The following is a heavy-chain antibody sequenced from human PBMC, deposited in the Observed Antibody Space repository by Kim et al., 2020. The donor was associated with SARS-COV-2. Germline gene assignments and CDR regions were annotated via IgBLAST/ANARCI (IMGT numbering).Heavy chain of an antibody. CDR3: ARDRSSSWYGRYFDL. V-gene: IGHV3-21*01. Sequence: GGSLRLSCAASGFTFSSYSMNWVRQAPGKGLEWVSSISSSSSYIYYADSVKGRFTISRDNAKNSLYLQMNSLRAEDTAVYYCARDRSSSWYGRYFDLWGRGTLVTVSS. CDR2: ISSSSSYI. D-gene: IGHD6-13*01. CDR1: GFTFSSYS. J-gene: IGHJ2*01.